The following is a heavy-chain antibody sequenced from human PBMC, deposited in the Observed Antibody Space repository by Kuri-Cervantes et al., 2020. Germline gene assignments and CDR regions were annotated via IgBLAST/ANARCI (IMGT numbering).Heavy chain of an antibody. V-gene: IGHV3-30-3*01. CDR3: ATQGYCSSTSCSWDYYYYYMDV. J-gene: IGHJ6*03. D-gene: IGHD2-2*01. CDR2: ISYDGSNK. CDR1: GFTFTDAW. Sequence: GESLKISCAASGFTFTDAWMSWVRQAPGKGLEWVAVISYDGSNKYYADSVKGRFTISRDNSKNTLYLQMNSLRAEDTAVYYCATQGYCSSTSCSWDYYYYYMDVWGKGTTVTVSS.